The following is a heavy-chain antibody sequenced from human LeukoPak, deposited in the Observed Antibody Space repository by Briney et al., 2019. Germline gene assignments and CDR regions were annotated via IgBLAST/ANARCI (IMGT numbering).Heavy chain of an antibody. V-gene: IGHV4-34*01. CDR1: GGSFSGYY. CDR2: INHSGST. CDR3: ARHRYRSGSDWIDP. Sequence: SETLSLTCAVYGGSFSGYYWSWIRQPPGKGLEWIGEINHSGSTNYNPSLKSRVTISVDTSKNQFSLKLSSVTAADTAVYYCARHRYRSGSDWIDPWGQGTLVTVSS. J-gene: IGHJ5*02. D-gene: IGHD1-26*01.